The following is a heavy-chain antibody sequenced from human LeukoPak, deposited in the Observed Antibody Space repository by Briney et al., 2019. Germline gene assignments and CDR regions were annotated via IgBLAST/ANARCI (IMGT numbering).Heavy chain of an antibody. CDR1: GFTFSRYW. V-gene: IGHV3-74*01. D-gene: IGHD3-16*01. Sequence: GGSLRLSCAASGFTFSRYWMHWVRQAPGKGLVWVSRINTDGSSTNYADSVKGRFTISRDNSKDTVDLQMNSLRADDTAVYYCARDFNWAFDYWGQGTLVTVSS. CDR2: INTDGSST. CDR3: ARDFNWAFDY. J-gene: IGHJ4*02.